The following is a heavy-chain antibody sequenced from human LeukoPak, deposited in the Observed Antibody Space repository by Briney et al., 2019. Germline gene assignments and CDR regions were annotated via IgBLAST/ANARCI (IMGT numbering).Heavy chain of an antibody. CDR2: IYHSGST. J-gene: IGHJ4*02. D-gene: IGHD3-22*01. CDR1: GGSISSYY. CDR3: ARARNYYYDSSGYSDY. Sequence: PSETLSFTCTVSGGSISSYYWGWIRQPPGKGLEWIGSIYHSGSTYYNPSLKSRVTISVDTSKNQFSLKLSSVTAADTAVYYCARARNYYYDSSGYSDYWGRETLVTVSS. V-gene: IGHV4-38-2*02.